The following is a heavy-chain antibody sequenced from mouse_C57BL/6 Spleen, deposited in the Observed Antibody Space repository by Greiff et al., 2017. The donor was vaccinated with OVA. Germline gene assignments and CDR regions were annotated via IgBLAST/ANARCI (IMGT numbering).Heavy chain of an antibody. J-gene: IGHJ2*03. CDR3: ARGSPDYFDY. V-gene: IGHV1-12*01. Sequence: LPESGAELVRPGASVKMSCKASGYTFTSYHMHWVKQTPRQGLEWIGAIYPGNGYTSYNQKVKSKATLTVDKSSSTAYMQLSRLTSEDSAVYFCARGSPDYFDYWGQSTSLTDAS. CDR2: IYPGNGYT. CDR1: GYTFTSYH.